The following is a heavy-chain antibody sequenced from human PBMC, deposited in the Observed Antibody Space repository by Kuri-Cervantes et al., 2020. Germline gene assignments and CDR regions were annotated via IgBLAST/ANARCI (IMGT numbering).Heavy chain of an antibody. CDR2: ISFDGSNK. J-gene: IGHJ4*02. Sequence: GESLKISCAASGFTFSSFGIHWVRQAPGKGLEWVALISFDGSNKYYADSVKGRFTISRDNSKNTLYLQMNSLRAEDTALYYCAKEARVRYYFDYWGQGTLVTVPQ. CDR3: AKEARVRYYFDY. CDR1: GFTFSSFG. V-gene: IGHV3-30*18.